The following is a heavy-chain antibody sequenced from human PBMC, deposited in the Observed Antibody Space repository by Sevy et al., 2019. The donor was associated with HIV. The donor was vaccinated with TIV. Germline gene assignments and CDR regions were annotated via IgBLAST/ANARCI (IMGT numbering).Heavy chain of an antibody. CDR2: IIPILGTV. Sequence: ASVKVSCKASGGTFSTYGISWVRQAPGQGPEWMGGIIPILGTVNYAQKFQGRVTITADESTKTAYMELSSLRSEDTAVYYCPRGGGNDWYYFDYWGQETLVTVSS. CDR3: PRGGGNDWYYFDY. CDR1: GGTFSTYG. D-gene: IGHD3-9*01. J-gene: IGHJ4*02. V-gene: IGHV1-69*13.